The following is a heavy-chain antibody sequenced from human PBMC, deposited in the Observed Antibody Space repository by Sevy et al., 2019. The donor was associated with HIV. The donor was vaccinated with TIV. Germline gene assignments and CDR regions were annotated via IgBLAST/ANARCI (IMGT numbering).Heavy chain of an antibody. V-gene: IGHV3-30-3*01. CDR2: ISYDGSSK. D-gene: IGHD4-17*01. Sequence: GGSLRLSCAASGFTFSSYAMHWVRQAPGKGLEWVAVISYDGSSKYYADSVKGRFTISRDNSKNTLYLQMNSLRAEDTAVYYCARELDGDYDSYFDFWGQGTLVTVSS. CDR1: GFTFSSYA. CDR3: ARELDGDYDSYFDF. J-gene: IGHJ4*02.